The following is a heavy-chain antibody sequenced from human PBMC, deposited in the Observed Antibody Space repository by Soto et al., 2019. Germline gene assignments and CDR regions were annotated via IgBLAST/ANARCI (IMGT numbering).Heavy chain of an antibody. Sequence: QLQLQESGSGLVKPSQTLSLTCAVSGGSISSGGYSWSWIQQPPGKGLEWIGYIYHSGSTYYNPSLKSRVTISVDRSKNQFSLKLSSVTAADTAVYYCARAPDTENWFDPWGQGTLVTVSS. CDR2: IYHSGST. J-gene: IGHJ5*02. V-gene: IGHV4-30-2*01. CDR3: ARAPDTENWFDP. CDR1: GGSISSGGYS. D-gene: IGHD5-18*01.